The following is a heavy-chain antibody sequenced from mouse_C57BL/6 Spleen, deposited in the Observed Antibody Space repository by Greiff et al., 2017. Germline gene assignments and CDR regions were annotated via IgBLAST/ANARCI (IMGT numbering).Heavy chain of an antibody. CDR1: GFTFSDYY. J-gene: IGHJ1*03. V-gene: IGHV5-16*01. CDR3: ARGGFDV. CDR2: INYDGSST. Sequence: EVMLVESEGGLVQPGSSMKLSCTASGFTFSDYYMAWVRQVPEKGLEWVANINYDGSSTYYLDSLKSRFIISRDNAKNILYLKMSSLKAEDTATYYCARGGFDVWGTGTTVTVSS.